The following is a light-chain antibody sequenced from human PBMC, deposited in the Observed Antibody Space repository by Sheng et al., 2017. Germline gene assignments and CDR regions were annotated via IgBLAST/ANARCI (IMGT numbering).Light chain of an antibody. J-gene: IGKJ4*01. Sequence: VVLTQSPATLSVSPGETVTLSCRVSESISSYLAWYQQKPGQSPRLIIYDAYKRATGIPARFSGSGFGTDFTLSISNLEPEDFAVYHCQQRTIWPLTFGGGTRVET. CDR1: ESISSY. V-gene: IGKV3-11*01. CDR3: QQRTIWPLT. CDR2: DAY.